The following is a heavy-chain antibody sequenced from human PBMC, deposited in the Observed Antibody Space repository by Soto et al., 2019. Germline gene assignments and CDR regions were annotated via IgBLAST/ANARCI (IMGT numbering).Heavy chain of an antibody. J-gene: IGHJ4*02. CDR3: ARTLTGYFWAAAY. D-gene: IGHD6-13*01. V-gene: IGHV3-23*01. CDR2: IGGSGANT. CDR1: GFTFNMYA. Sequence: EVQLSESGGGLAQPGGSLRLSCAASGFTFNMYAMSWVRQAPGKGLEWVSGIGGSGANTYYADFVKGRFTISRDNSKNTLYLQMDSLRAEDTAIYYCARTLTGYFWAAAYWGQGTLVTVSS.